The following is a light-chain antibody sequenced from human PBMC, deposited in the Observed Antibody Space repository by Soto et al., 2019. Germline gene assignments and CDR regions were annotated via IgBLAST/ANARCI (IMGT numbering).Light chain of an antibody. CDR1: QSASSTY. CDR3: QQYGSAIT. J-gene: IGKJ5*01. V-gene: IGKV3-20*01. CDR2: GAS. Sequence: ETVLTQSPGTLSLSTGERAILSCRASQSASSTYLAWYQQKPGQAPRLLIYGASTRATGIPDRFSGSGSGTDFTLTISRLEPEDFAVYYCQQYGSAITFGQGTRLEIK.